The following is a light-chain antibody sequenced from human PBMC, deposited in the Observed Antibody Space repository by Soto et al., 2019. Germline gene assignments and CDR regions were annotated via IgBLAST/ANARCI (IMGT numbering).Light chain of an antibody. J-gene: IGKJ5*01. Sequence: EIVLTQSPGTLSLSPGERATLSCRASQSISSSYLAWYHQKPGQAPRLLIFGASSRASGIPDRISGSGSGTDFTLSIRRLQPEDFAVYYCQYYGSSFGQGTRLEIK. CDR3: QYYGSS. CDR1: QSISSSY. V-gene: IGKV3-20*01. CDR2: GAS.